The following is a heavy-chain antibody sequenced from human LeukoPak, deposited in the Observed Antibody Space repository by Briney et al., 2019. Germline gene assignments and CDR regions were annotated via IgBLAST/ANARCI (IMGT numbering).Heavy chain of an antibody. J-gene: IGHJ4*02. CDR1: GFTFSSYA. V-gene: IGHV3-23*01. Sequence: GGSLRLSCAASGFTFSSYAMSWVRQAPGKGLEWVSGISGSGGSTFYADSVKGRFTISGDNSKNTLYLQMNSLRAEDTAIYYCAKADGNYYDRSGSFDYWGQGTLVTVSS. CDR3: AKADGNYYDRSGSFDY. D-gene: IGHD3-22*01. CDR2: ISGSGGST.